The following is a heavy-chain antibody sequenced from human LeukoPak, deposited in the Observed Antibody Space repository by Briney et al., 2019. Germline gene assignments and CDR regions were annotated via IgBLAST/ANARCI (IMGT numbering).Heavy chain of an antibody. CDR2: INSDGSST. CDR3: ARPRCGGDCPPQH. CDR1: GFTFSSYW. Sequence: GGSLRLSCAASGFTFSSYWMHWVRHAPGKGLVWVSRINSDGSSTSYADSVKGRFTISRDNAKNTLYLQMNSLRAEDTAVYYCARPRCGGDCPPQHWGQGTLVTVSS. V-gene: IGHV3-74*01. D-gene: IGHD2-21*02. J-gene: IGHJ1*01.